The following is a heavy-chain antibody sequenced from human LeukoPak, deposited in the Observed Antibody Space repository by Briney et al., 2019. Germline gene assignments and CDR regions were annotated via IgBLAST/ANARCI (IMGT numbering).Heavy chain of an antibody. V-gene: IGHV1-69*13. CDR2: IIPIFGTA. CDR1: GGTFSSYA. D-gene: IGHD6-13*01. CDR3: AIHLRRQQQLVRGFDFDY. Sequence: ASVKVSCKASGGTFSSYAISWVRQAPGQGLEWMGGIIPIFGTANYAQKFQGRVTITADESTSTAYMELSSLRSEDTAVYYCAIHLRRQQQLVRGFDFDYWGQGTLVTVSS. J-gene: IGHJ4*02.